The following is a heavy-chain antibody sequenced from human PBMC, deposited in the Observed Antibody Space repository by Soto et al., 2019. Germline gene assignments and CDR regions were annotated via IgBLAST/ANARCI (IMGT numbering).Heavy chain of an antibody. D-gene: IGHD5-12*01. CDR1: GFTFSSYS. Sequence: PGGSLRLSCAASGFTFSSYSMSWVRQAPGKGLEWVSGFRTGGDDATTYYADSVKGRFTISRDNSKNTLFLQMNSLRAEDTAVYYCAKDIVATTPYYFDYWGQGTLVTVSS. J-gene: IGHJ4*02. CDR2: FRTGGDDATT. V-gene: IGHV3-23*01. CDR3: AKDIVATTPYYFDY.